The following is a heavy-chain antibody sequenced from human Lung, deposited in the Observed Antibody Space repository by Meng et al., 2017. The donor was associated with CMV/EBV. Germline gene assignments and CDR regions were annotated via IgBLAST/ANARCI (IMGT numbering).Heavy chain of an antibody. CDR3: ARIPQAGSSWYPPYYYYYGMDV. V-gene: IGHV2-70*20. D-gene: IGHD6-13*01. CDR2: IDWDDDK. Sequence: SGPXLVKPTQTLTLTCTFSGFSLSTSGMCVSWVRQPPGKALEWLALIDWDDDKYYSTSLKTRLTISKDTSKNQVVLTMTNMDPVDTATYYCARIPQAGSSWYPPYYYYYGMDVWGQGTTVTVSS. CDR1: GFSLSTSGMC. J-gene: IGHJ6*02.